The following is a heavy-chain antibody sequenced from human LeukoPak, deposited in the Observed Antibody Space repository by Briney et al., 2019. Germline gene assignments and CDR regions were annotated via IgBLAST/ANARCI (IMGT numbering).Heavy chain of an antibody. Sequence: GGSLRLSCAASGFTFSSYVMPWVRQAPGQGLARVAIISHDGSNEYYADSVTGRFPISRDNSTTTPYLQMNSLRAADTAVYYCAKDGGVEMATILSSEERDWCFDLWGRGTLVTVSS. CDR3: AKDGGVEMATILSSEERDWCFDL. D-gene: IGHD5-24*01. J-gene: IGHJ2*01. V-gene: IGHV3-30*04. CDR1: GFTFSSYV. CDR2: ISHDGSNE.